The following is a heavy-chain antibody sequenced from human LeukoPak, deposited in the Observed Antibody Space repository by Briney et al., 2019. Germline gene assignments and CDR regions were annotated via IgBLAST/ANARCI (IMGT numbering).Heavy chain of an antibody. CDR3: ARAWGSIVGATVNWFDP. J-gene: IGHJ5*02. CDR2: INAGNGVT. D-gene: IGHD1-26*01. Sequence: GASVKVSCKASGYTFTNYAMHWVRQAPGQRLEWMGWINAGNGVTKYSQDFQGRVAITRDTSASTAYMELSSLTSEDTAVYYCARAWGSIVGATVNWFDPWGQGTLVTVSS. CDR1: GYTFTNYA. V-gene: IGHV1-3*01.